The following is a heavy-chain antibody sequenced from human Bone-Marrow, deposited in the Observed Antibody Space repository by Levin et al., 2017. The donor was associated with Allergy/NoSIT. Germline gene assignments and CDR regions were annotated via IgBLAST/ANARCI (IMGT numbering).Heavy chain of an antibody. CDR3: ARVRQFYDASGYLYYFDY. CDR1: GGSISGYY. CDR2: IYFTGST. J-gene: IGHJ4*02. Sequence: SETLSLTCSVSGGSISGYYWSWIRQPPGKGLQWIGFIYFTGSTNYNPSLKSRVTISVDTSKNQFSLKLNSVTAADTAVYYCARVRQFYDASGYLYYFDYWGQGTVVTVSS. D-gene: IGHD3-22*01. V-gene: IGHV4-59*01.